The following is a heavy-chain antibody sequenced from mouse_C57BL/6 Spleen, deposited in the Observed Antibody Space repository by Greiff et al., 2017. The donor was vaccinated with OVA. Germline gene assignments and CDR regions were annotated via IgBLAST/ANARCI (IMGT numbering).Heavy chain of an antibody. V-gene: IGHV1-82*01. CDR2: IYPGDGDT. J-gene: IGHJ4*01. CDR1: GYAFSSSW. D-gene: IGHD2-4*01. CDR3: ARGDSDYDVDAMDY. Sequence: QVQLQQSGPELVKPGASVKISCKASGYAFSSSWMNWVKQRPGKGLEWIGRIYPGDGDTNYNGKFKGKATLTADKSSSTAYMQLSSLTSEDSAVYFCARGDSDYDVDAMDYWGQGTSVTVSS.